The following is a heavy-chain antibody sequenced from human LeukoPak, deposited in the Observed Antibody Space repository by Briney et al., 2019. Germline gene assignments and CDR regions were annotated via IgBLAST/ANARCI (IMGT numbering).Heavy chain of an antibody. CDR3: ARAHYYDSSGYLI. CDR2: IIPIFGTA. D-gene: IGHD3-22*01. V-gene: IGHV1-69*05. Sequence: GSSVKVSCKASGGTFSSYAISWVRQAPGQGLEWMGRIIPIFGTANYAQKFQGRVTITTDESTSTAYMELSSLRSEDTAVYHCARAHYYDSSGYLIWGQGTMVTVSS. CDR1: GGTFSSYA. J-gene: IGHJ3*02.